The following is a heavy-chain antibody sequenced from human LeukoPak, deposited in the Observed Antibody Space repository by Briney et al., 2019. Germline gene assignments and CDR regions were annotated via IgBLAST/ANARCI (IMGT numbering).Heavy chain of an antibody. J-gene: IGHJ4*02. Sequence: GGSLRLSCAASGFTFSSYGMHWVRQAPGKGLEWVAVIWYDGRNKHYADSVKGRFTISRDNARNTLFLQMNSLRAEDTAVYYCARVPYSSGSGSGDYWGQGTLVTVSS. CDR1: GFTFSSYG. CDR3: ARVPYSSGSGSGDY. CDR2: IWYDGRNK. D-gene: IGHD6-25*01. V-gene: IGHV3-33*08.